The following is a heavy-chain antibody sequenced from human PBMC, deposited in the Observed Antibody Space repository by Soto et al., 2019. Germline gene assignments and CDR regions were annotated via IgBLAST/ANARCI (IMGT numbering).Heavy chain of an antibody. J-gene: IGHJ4*02. CDR2: ITHSGST. Sequence: PSETMSLTCAVYGGSFSGSYWTWIRQPPGTGPELIGEITHSGSTNYNPSLKSRVTISVDTSKNQFSLKLTSVTAADTAVYYCARDKITGLFDYWGQGTLVTVS. D-gene: IGHD2-8*02. V-gene: IGHV4-34*01. CDR1: GGSFSGSY. CDR3: ARDKITGLFDY.